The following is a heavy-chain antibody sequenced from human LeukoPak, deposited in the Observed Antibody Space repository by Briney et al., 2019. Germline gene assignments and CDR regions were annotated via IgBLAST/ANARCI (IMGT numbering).Heavy chain of an antibody. J-gene: IGHJ4*02. D-gene: IGHD2-2*01. V-gene: IGHV1-18*01. Sequence: ASVNVSCKASGYTLTKYGIAWVRQAPGQGLEWMGWISAYSGNTNYAQKVQGRVTMTADTSTSASTSAAYMELRSLTSDDTAVYYCARVGSYCTSTSCFDYWGQGTLVTVSS. CDR2: ISAYSGNT. CDR3: ARVGSYCTSTSCFDY. CDR1: GYTLTKYG.